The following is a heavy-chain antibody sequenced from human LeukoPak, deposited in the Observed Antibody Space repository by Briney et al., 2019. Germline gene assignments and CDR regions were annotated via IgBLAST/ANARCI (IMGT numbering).Heavy chain of an antibody. CDR3: AKELSRDGYNLRSLNWFDP. CDR2: ISYDGGKR. CDR1: GFNFMTYG. D-gene: IGHD5-24*01. Sequence: PGGSLRLSCAASGFNFMTYGMHWVRQAPGKGLEWVAFISYDGGKRFFGESVKGRFTIARDNSKNTLYLQMNSLRAEDTAVYYCAKELSRDGYNLRSLNWFDPWGQGTLVTVSS. J-gene: IGHJ5*02. V-gene: IGHV3-30*18.